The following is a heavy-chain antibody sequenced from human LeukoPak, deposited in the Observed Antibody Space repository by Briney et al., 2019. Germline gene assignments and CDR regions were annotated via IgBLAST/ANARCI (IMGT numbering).Heavy chain of an antibody. CDR1: GGTFSSYA. Sequence: SVKVSCKASGGTFSSYAISWVRQAPGQGLEWMGGIIPMFGSAKYIQEFQGRVTITADESTSTVYMEVSSLRSEDTAVYYCANSNGVGYWGQGTLVIVSS. CDR2: IIPMFGSA. CDR3: ANSNGVGY. D-gene: IGHD1-26*01. V-gene: IGHV1-69*13. J-gene: IGHJ4*02.